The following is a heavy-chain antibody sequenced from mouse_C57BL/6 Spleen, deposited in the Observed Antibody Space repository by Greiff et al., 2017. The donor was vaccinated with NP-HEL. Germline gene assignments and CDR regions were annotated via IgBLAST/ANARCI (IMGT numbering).Heavy chain of an antibody. CDR2: IHPNSGST. CDR1: GYTFTSYW. J-gene: IGHJ1*03. Sequence: VQLQQPGAELVKPGASVKLSCKASGYTFTSYWMHWVKQRPGQGLEWIGMIHPNSGSTNYNEKFKSKATLTVDKSSSTAYMQLSSLTSEDSAVYYCARYYYGSSGYFDVWGTGTTVTVSS. CDR3: ARYYYGSSGYFDV. V-gene: IGHV1-64*01. D-gene: IGHD1-1*01.